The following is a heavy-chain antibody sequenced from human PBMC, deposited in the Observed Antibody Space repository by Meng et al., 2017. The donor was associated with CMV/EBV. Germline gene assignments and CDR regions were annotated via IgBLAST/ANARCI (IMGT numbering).Heavy chain of an antibody. CDR1: EYTFTNYY. CDR3: ARDSAEEPASSHYALDV. CDR2: INPSGGST. D-gene: IGHD1-14*01. V-gene: IGHV1-46*01. Sequence: ASVKVSCKAFEYTFTNYYVCRVRQAPGQELEWMGMINPSGGSTTYVQKFQGRVTITRDTSTSALFMEVSSLRSEDTAVYYCARDSAEEPASSHYALDVCGQETKVTVSS. J-gene: IGHJ6*02.